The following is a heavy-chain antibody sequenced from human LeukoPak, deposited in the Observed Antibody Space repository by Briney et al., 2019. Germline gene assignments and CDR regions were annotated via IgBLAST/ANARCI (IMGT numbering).Heavy chain of an antibody. CDR3: ARDKYTGYETFDY. V-gene: IGHV1-2*02. J-gene: IGHJ4*02. D-gene: IGHD5-12*01. CDR2: INPNNGGT. Sequence: ASVKVSCKASGYTFTGYYIHWVRQAPGQGLEWMGWINPNNGGTDYAQKFQGRVTMTRDTSISTAYMELNRLTSDDTAVYYCARDKYTGYETFDYWGQGTPVTVSS. CDR1: GYTFTGYY.